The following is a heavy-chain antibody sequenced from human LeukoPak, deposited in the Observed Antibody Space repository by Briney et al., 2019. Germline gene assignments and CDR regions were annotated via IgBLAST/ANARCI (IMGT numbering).Heavy chain of an antibody. J-gene: IGHJ3*01. CDR2: ISSSGRTI. CDR3: AGVETPTFYDAFDL. CDR1: GFTFNTSN. V-gene: IGHV3-48*02. Sequence: GGSLRLSCAASGFTFNTSNMNWVRQAPGKGLEWISYISSSGRTIYYADSVKGRFTISRDNAKDSLFPQMNGLRDEDTAVYYCAGVETPTFYDAFDLWGQGTMVTVSS. D-gene: IGHD2/OR15-2a*01.